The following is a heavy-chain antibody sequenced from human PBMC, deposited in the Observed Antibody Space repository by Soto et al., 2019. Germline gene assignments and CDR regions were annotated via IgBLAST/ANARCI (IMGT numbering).Heavy chain of an antibody. V-gene: IGHV1-2*02. CDR2: INPNSGGT. J-gene: IGHJ4*02. Sequence: ASVKVSCKASGYTFTGYYMHWVRQAPGQGLEWMGWINPNSGGTNYAQKFQGRVTMTRDTSISTAYMELSRLRSDDTAVYYCARGTIAVAATIDYWRQGNLVTVSS. CDR3: ARGTIAVAATIDY. D-gene: IGHD6-19*01. CDR1: GYTFTGYY.